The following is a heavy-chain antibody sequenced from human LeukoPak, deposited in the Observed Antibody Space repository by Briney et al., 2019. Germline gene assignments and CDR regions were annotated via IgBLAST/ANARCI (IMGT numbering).Heavy chain of an antibody. Sequence: QPGGTLRLSCAVSGFTFSRYGMSWVRQAPGKELKWVSAISGSGDHTYYADSVKGRFTISRDNSKNTLSLQMNSLRAEDTAVYFCKKDRTGTTGRDWLDPCGQGTLVTVSS. V-gene: IGHV3-23*01. J-gene: IGHJ5*02. CDR2: ISGSGDHT. D-gene: IGHD1-1*01. CDR1: GFTFSRYG. CDR3: KKDRTGTTGRDWLDP.